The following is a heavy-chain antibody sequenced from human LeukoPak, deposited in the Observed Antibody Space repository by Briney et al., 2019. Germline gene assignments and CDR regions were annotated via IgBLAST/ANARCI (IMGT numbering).Heavy chain of an antibody. V-gene: IGHV4-31*03. CDR3: ARGLTLTGYGNWFDA. J-gene: IGHJ5*02. CDR2: ISYSGTT. Sequence: SETLSLTCSVSGGSISSGGCYWSWIRQRPGKGREWIGYISYSGTTYYNPSLKSRVILSLDTSKSQFSLNLSSVTAADTAVYYCARGLTLTGYGNWFDAWGQGTLVTVSS. D-gene: IGHD3-9*01. CDR1: GGSISSGGCY.